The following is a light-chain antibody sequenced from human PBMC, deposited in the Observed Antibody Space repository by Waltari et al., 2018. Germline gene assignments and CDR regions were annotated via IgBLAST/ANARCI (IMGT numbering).Light chain of an antibody. V-gene: IGKV1-39*01. CDR1: QSISTF. CDR3: QQSYFTPST. Sequence: DIQMTQSPSSLSASLGDRVTITCRASQSISTFLNWYQQKPGEAPKLLVYTASALQSGVPLRFSGSGSGTDFTLTISSLQPEDSATYFCQQSYFTPSTFGRGTKVESK. J-gene: IGKJ2*02. CDR2: TAS.